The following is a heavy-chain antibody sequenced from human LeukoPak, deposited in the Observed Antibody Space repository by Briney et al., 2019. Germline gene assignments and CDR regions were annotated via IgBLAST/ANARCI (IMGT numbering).Heavy chain of an antibody. CDR1: GYTFTSYY. D-gene: IGHD3-10*02. Sequence: ASVKVSCKASGYTFTSYYMHWVRQAPGHGLEWMGIINPSGGSTSYAQKFQGRVTMTWNTSTSTVYTELSSPRSEDTAMYYSIKDVRPGGMDVWGQGTTVTVSS. J-gene: IGHJ6*02. V-gene: IGHV1-46*01. CDR3: IKDVRPGGMDV. CDR2: INPSGGST.